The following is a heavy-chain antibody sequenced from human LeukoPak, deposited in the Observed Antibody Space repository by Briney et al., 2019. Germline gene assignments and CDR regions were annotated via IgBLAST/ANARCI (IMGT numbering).Heavy chain of an antibody. Sequence: PGGSLRLSCAASRFTFSTYSMNWVRQAPGKGLEWVSSISSSSSYIYYADSVKGRFTISRDNAKNSLYLQMNSLRAEDTAVYYCARDRSSTSCYSCNWFDPWGQGTLVTVSS. J-gene: IGHJ5*02. CDR2: ISSSSSYI. CDR3: ARDRSSTSCYSCNWFDP. D-gene: IGHD2-2*02. V-gene: IGHV3-21*01. CDR1: RFTFSTYS.